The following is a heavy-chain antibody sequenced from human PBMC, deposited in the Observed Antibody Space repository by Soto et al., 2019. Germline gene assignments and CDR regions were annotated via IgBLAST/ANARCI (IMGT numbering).Heavy chain of an antibody. Sequence: QVQLVQSGAEVKKPGSSVKVSCKASGGTFSTYTITWVRRAPGQGLEWMGRIIPIIGIINYAQKFQGRVTISADKFTGTAYMELTGLRSDDTAVYYCAGDPDSHYNDSHASSYPWGQGTLVTVSS. D-gene: IGHD4-4*01. J-gene: IGHJ5*02. V-gene: IGHV1-69*08. CDR3: AGDPDSHYNDSHASSYP. CDR1: GGTFSTYT. CDR2: IIPIIGII.